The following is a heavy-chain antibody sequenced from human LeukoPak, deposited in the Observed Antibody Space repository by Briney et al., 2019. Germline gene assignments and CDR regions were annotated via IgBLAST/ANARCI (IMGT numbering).Heavy chain of an antibody. CDR1: GDSISTSNSY. CDR2: IYYTGIS. J-gene: IGHJ3*02. D-gene: IGHD2-8*01. CDR3: VRADYNGGNPGSFDI. V-gene: IGHV4-39*07. Sequence: PSETLSLTCTVSGDSISTSNSYWGWIRQPPGKGLEWIGTIYYTGISYYNPSLESRVTSSLDTSKNQFSLTLNSVTAADTAVYYCVRADYNGGNPGSFDIWGRGTTVTISS.